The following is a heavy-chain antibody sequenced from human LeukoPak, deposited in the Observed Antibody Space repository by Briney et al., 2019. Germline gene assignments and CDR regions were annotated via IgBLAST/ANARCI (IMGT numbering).Heavy chain of an antibody. CDR3: AKDGEYYYDSSGYYYRP. V-gene: IGHV3-23*01. D-gene: IGHD3-22*01. CDR2: ISSTGGTA. Sequence: GGSLRLSCAASGFTFSSFGMSWVRQAPGKGLEWVSAISSTGGTAYYADSVKGRFTISRDNSKNTLYLQMNSLRAEDTAVYYCAKDGEYYYDSSGYYYRPWGQGTLVTVSS. CDR1: GFTFSSFG. J-gene: IGHJ5*02.